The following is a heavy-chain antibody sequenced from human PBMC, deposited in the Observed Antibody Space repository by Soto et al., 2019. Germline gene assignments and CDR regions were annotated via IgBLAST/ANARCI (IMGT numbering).Heavy chain of an antibody. CDR1: GFTFSTYA. CDR3: AKRDSSGYYYFDY. J-gene: IGHJ4*02. V-gene: IGHV3-23*01. D-gene: IGHD3-22*01. Sequence: GGSLRLSCAASGFTFSTYAMSWVRQAPGKGLEWVSAIVGSGGSTFYADSVKGRFTISRDNSKNTQILQMNSLRAEDTAVYYCAKRDSSGYYYFDYWGPGTLATVSS. CDR2: IVGSGGST.